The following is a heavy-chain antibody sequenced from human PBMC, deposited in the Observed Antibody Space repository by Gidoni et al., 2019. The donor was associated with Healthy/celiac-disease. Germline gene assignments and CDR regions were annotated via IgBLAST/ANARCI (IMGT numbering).Heavy chain of an antibody. Sequence: QVQLQESGPGLVTPSETLSLTCTVSGGSISSYSWSWIRQPPGKGLEWIGYIYYSGSTNYNPSLKSRVTISVDTSKNQFSLKLSSVTAADTAVYYCARDGGYCSGGSCYGGDWFDPWGQGTLVTVSS. J-gene: IGHJ5*02. V-gene: IGHV4-59*01. CDR2: IYYSGST. CDR1: GGSISSYS. D-gene: IGHD2-15*01. CDR3: ARDGGYCSGGSCYGGDWFDP.